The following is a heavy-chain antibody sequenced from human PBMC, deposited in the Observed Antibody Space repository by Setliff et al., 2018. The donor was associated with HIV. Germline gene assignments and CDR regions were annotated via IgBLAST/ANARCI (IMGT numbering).Heavy chain of an antibody. J-gene: IGHJ6*03. CDR2: IYYSGST. CDR3: ARHIAVADGYYSYYMDV. CDR1: GGSISSGSYY. D-gene: IGHD6-19*01. V-gene: IGHV4-39*01. Sequence: SETLSLTCTVSGGSISSGSYYWGWIRQPPGKGLEWIGSIYYSGSTYYNPSLKSRVTISVDTSKNQFSLKVTSVTASDTAVYYCARHIAVADGYYSYYMDVWGAGTTVTVSS.